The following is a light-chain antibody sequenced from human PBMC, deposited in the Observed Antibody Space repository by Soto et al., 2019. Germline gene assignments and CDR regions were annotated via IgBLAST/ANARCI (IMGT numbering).Light chain of an antibody. CDR1: QGISSY. CDR3: QQLNSYPLT. V-gene: IGKV1-9*01. J-gene: IGKJ4*01. Sequence: IPLTQSPSSLSASVGDRVTITCRASQGISSYLAWYQQKPGKAPKLLIYAASTLQSGVPSRFSGSGSGTDFPLTSSSLQPEDFATYYCQQLNSYPLTFGGGTKVEIK. CDR2: AAS.